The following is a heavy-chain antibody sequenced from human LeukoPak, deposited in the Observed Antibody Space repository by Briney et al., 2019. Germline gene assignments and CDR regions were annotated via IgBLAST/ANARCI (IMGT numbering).Heavy chain of an antibody. CDR1: GGSISSYY. CDR2: IYYSGSS. Sequence: SETLSLTCTVSGGSISSYYWSWIRQPPGKGLEWIGYIYYSGSSNYNPSLKSRVTISVDTSKTQFSLKLSSVTAADTAVYYCASPSGSYYYGMDVWGQGTTVTVSS. CDR3: ASPSGSYYYGMDV. J-gene: IGHJ6*02. V-gene: IGHV4-59*01. D-gene: IGHD3-22*01.